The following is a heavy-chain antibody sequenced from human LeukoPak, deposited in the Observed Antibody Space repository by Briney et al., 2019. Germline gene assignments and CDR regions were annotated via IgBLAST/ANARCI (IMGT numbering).Heavy chain of an antibody. D-gene: IGHD6-13*01. CDR3: ASWAGTAPGFNGPFDY. Sequence: GGSLRLSCAASGFTFSSYWMSWVRQAPGKGLEWVANIKQDGSEKYYVDPVKGRFTISRDNAKNSLSLQMNSLRAEDTAVYYCASWAGTAPGFNGPFDYWGQGILVTVSS. CDR1: GFTFSSYW. V-gene: IGHV3-7*01. CDR2: IKQDGSEK. J-gene: IGHJ4*02.